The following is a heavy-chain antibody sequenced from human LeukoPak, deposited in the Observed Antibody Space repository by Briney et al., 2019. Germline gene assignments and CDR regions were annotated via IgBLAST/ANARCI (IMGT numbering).Heavy chain of an antibody. CDR3: ARRGAGFGELMDFDY. V-gene: IGHV5-51*01. Sequence: GESLKISCKGSGYSFTSYWIGWVRQMPGKGLEWMGIIYPGDSDTRYSPSFQGQVTISADKSISTAYLQWSSLKASDTAMYYRARRGAGFGELMDFDYWGQGTLVTVSS. J-gene: IGHJ4*02. D-gene: IGHD3-10*01. CDR2: IYPGDSDT. CDR1: GYSFTSYW.